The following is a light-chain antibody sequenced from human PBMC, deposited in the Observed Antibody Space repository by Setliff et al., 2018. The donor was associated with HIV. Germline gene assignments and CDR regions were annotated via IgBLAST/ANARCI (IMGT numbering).Light chain of an antibody. J-gene: IGLJ3*02. CDR2: DVT. CDR1: SSDIGDYES. CDR3: CSYAGADTWM. Sequence: QSALTQPASVSGSTGQSITISCTGSSSDIGDYESVSWYKQHPGDVPKLMVYDVTKRPSGVSDRFSASKSGNTASLTISGLQADDEAHYYCCSYAGADTWMFGGGTKVTV. V-gene: IGLV2-23*02.